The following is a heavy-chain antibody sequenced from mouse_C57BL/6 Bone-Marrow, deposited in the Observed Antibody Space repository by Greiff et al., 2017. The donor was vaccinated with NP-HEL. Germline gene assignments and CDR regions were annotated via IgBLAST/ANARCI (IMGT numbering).Heavy chain of an antibody. Sequence: VKLMESGPGLVQPSQSLSITCTVSGFSLTSYGVHWVRQSPGKGLEWLGVIWRGGSTDYNAAFMSRLSITKDNSKSQVFFKMNSLQADDTAIYYCAKKEGGLYYYAMDYWGQGTSVTVSS. CDR1: GFSLTSYG. CDR2: IWRGGST. CDR3: AKKEGGLYYYAMDY. V-gene: IGHV2-5*01. J-gene: IGHJ4*01.